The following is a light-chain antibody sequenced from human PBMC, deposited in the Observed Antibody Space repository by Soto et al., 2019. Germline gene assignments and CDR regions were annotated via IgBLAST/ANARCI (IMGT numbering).Light chain of an antibody. CDR2: EVS. Sequence: QSALTQPPSASGSPGQSVTISCTGTSSDVGGYDFVSWYQQHPGKAPKLLIYEVSKRPSGVPDRFSGSKSGNTASLTVSGLLAEDEADYYCNSRADSAPDVFGTGIKLTVL. CDR3: NSRADSAPDV. V-gene: IGLV2-8*01. CDR1: SSDVGGYDF. J-gene: IGLJ1*01.